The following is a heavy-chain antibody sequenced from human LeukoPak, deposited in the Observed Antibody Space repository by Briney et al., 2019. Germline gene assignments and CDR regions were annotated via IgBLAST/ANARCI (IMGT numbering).Heavy chain of an antibody. D-gene: IGHD2-2*01. CDR2: IYPGDSDP. J-gene: IGHJ5*02. V-gene: IGHV5-51*01. Sequence: GESLKISCKCSGYSFTNYWIAWVRQMPGKGLEWMGIIYPGDSDPSYRPSFQDQVTISADKPISTAYLQWSSLKASDTAIYYCARRPQYRYCSTTSCPSWFDPWGQRTLVTVS. CDR3: ARRPQYRYCSTTSCPSWFDP. CDR1: GYSFTNYW.